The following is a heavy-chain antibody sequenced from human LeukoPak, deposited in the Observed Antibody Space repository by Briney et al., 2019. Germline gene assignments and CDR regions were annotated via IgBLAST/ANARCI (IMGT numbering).Heavy chain of an antibody. J-gene: IGHJ4*02. CDR1: GFTFSSYG. CDR2: ISYDGSNK. V-gene: IGHV3-30*18. CDR3: AKDGGWSFDY. D-gene: IGHD6-19*01. Sequence: PGRSLRLSCAASGFTFSSYGMHWVRQAPGKGLEWVAVISYDGSNKYYADSVKGRFTISRDNSKNTLYLQMNSLRAEDTAAYYCAKDGGWSFDYWGQGTLVTVSS.